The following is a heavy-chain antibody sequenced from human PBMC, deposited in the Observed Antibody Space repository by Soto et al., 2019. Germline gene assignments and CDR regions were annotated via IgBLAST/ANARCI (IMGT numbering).Heavy chain of an antibody. Sequence: TSETLSLTCTVSGEPISSYSHYWGWIRQPPGKGLEWIGFIYHDGTTYYNPSLKSRVTISVDTSKNQFSLKLSSVTAADTAVYYCARDRRLITMVRGVSLWFDPWGQGTLVTVSS. CDR1: GEPISSYSHY. D-gene: IGHD3-10*01. CDR2: IYHDGTT. V-gene: IGHV4-39*07. J-gene: IGHJ5*02. CDR3: ARDRRLITMVRGVSLWFDP.